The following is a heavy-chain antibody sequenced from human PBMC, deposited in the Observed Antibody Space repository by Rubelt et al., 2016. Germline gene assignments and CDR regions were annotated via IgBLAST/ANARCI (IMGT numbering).Heavy chain of an antibody. J-gene: IGHJ2*01. CDR2: IYWDDDK. CDR3: AHVNRGYSYGYVYWYFDL. Sequence: STSGVGVGWIRQPPGKALEWLALIYWDDDKRYSPSLKSRLTITKDTSKNQVVLTMTNMDPVDTATYYCAHVNRGYSYGYVYWYFDLWGRVTLVTVSS. CDR1: STSGVG. V-gene: IGHV2-5*02. D-gene: IGHD5-18*01.